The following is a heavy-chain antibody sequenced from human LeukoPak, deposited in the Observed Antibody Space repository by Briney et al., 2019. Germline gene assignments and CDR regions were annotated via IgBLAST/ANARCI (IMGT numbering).Heavy chain of an antibody. J-gene: IGHJ5*02. CDR2: VAHDGVTK. CDR3: ARDWCASVWYNWFDP. Sequence: GRSLRLSCGTSGFTLSSYGMHWVRHAPGKGLEWVAMVAHDGVTKYYTESVRGRFTVSRDDSRNTMYLQMNSLRPEDTAVYYCARDWCASVWYNWFDPWGQGTLVSVSS. CDR1: GFTLSSYG. D-gene: IGHD6-19*01. V-gene: IGHV3-30*19.